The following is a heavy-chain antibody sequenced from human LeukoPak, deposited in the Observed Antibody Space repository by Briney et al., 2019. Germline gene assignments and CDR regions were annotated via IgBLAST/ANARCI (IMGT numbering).Heavy chain of an antibody. CDR1: GFTFSTYA. CDR2: TSHDGGSK. J-gene: IGHJ4*02. D-gene: IGHD4-17*01. Sequence: GGSLRLSCAASGFTFSTYAMYWVRQAPGKGLEWVAITSHDGGSKYYADSVKGRFTISRDNSKNTLYLQMNSLRAEDTAVYYCAKIYGDYQYYFDFWGRGTLVTVSS. CDR3: AKIYGDYQYYFDF. V-gene: IGHV3-30-3*02.